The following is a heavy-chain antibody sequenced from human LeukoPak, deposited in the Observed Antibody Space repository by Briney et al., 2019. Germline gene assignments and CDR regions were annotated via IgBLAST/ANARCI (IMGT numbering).Heavy chain of an antibody. CDR2: ADPEDGET. CDR3: ATPYPMLGGYCSSTSCYSAFDI. Sequence: GATVKISCKASGYTFTDYYMHWVQQAPGKGLEWMGRADPEDGETIYAEKFQGRVTITADTSTDTAYMELSSLRSEDTAVYYCATPYPMLGGYCSSTSCYSAFDIWGQGTMVTVSS. V-gene: IGHV1-69-2*01. J-gene: IGHJ3*02. D-gene: IGHD2-2*02. CDR1: GYTFTDYY.